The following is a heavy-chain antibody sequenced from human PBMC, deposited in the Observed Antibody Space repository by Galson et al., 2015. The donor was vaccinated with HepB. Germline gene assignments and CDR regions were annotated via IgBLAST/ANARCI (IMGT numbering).Heavy chain of an antibody. CDR2: IYRDGRI. V-gene: IGHV3-53*01. CDR3: ARGYSNYWYSGLGY. J-gene: IGHJ4*02. CDR1: GFTVSDNY. Sequence: LRLSCAASGFTVSDNYMSWVRQAPGKGLECVSVIYRDGRIDYADSVKGRFTISRDNSNNILSLQMNNLRAEDTAVYYCARGYSNYWYSGLGYWGQGTLVTVSS. D-gene: IGHD6-19*01.